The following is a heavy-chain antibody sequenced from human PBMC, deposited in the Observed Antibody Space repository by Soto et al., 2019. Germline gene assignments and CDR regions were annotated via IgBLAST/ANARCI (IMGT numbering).Heavy chain of an antibody. J-gene: IGHJ1*01. V-gene: IGHV3-48*03. CDR3: VRVGVVARPY. D-gene: IGHD1-26*01. CDR2: ISSDGTTI. CDR1: GLTFSKFE. Sequence: GGSLRLSCEVSGLTFSKFEMTWVRQAPGKGLEWVSSISSDGTTIYYADSVKSRFTISRDNDKNLLYLQMNSLKGEDTATYYCVRVGVVARPYWGQGTPVTVSS.